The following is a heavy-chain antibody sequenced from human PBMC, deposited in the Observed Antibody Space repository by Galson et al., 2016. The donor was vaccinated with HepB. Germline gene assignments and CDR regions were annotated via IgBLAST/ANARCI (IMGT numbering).Heavy chain of an antibody. D-gene: IGHD3-22*01. CDR3: ARGKYFESSGPFGSGGYYFDN. J-gene: IGHJ4*02. V-gene: IGHV4-30-4*08. CDR1: GGSLSDYY. CDR2: MYNTGDT. Sequence: LSLTCAVYGGSLSDYYWIWIRQTPEKGLEWIGYMYNTGDTYYNPSLKSRLGLSLDMSKNQFSLQLTSVTAADTALYYCARGKYFESSGPFGSGGYYFDNWGQGTLGIVSS.